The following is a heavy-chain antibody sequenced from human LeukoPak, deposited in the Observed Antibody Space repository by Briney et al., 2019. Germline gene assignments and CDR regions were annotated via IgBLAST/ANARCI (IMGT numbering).Heavy chain of an antibody. CDR1: GGSFSGYY. V-gene: IGHV4-59*10. J-gene: IGHJ4*02. D-gene: IGHD6-6*01. Sequence: SETLSLTCAVYGGSFSGYYWSWIRQPPGKGLEWIGRIYTSGSTNYNPSLKSRVTMSVDTSKNQFSLKLSSVTAADTAVYYCARGIAARWGQGTLVTVSS. CDR2: IYTSGST. CDR3: ARGIAAR.